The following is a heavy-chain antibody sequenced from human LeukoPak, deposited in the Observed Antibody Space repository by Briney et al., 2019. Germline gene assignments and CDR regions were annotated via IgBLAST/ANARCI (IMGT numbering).Heavy chain of an antibody. D-gene: IGHD3-10*01. Sequence: ASVKVSCKAFGYTFTSNYMHWVRQAPGQGPEWMGVISPSGGSTTYAQKFQGRVTLTRDMSTSTDYLELSSLRSEDTAVYYCARDRPMVRPLDYWGQGTLVTVSS. CDR1: GYTFTSNY. J-gene: IGHJ4*02. CDR2: ISPSGGST. CDR3: ARDRPMVRPLDY. V-gene: IGHV1-46*01.